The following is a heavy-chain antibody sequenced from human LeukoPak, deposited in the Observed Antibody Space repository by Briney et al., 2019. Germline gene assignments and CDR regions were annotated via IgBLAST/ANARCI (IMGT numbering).Heavy chain of an antibody. J-gene: IGHJ5*02. CDR3: ARSGTHPHKIWSGYYDSEYNWFDP. Sequence: ASVKVSCKASGYTFTGYYMHWVRQAPGQGLEWMGWINPNSGGTNYAQKFQGRVTMTRDTSISTAYMELSRLRSDDTAVYYCARSGTHPHKIWSGYYDSEYNWFDPWGQGTLVTVSS. CDR2: INPNSGGT. V-gene: IGHV1-2*02. CDR1: GYTFTGYY. D-gene: IGHD3-3*01.